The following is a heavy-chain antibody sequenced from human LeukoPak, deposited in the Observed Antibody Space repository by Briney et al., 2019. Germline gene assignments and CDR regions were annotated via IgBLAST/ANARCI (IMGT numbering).Heavy chain of an antibody. CDR3: AKQKGVSWYSEEDY. CDR2: ISGSTGST. J-gene: IGHJ4*02. CDR1: GFTFSSYA. V-gene: IGHV3-23*01. Sequence: GGSLRLSCAASGFTFSSYAISWVRQAPGKGLEWISGISGSTGSTYYVDSVKGRFTISRDNSKNTLYLQMNSLRAEDTAVYYCAKQKGVSWYSEEDYWGQGTLDTVSS. D-gene: IGHD2-15*01.